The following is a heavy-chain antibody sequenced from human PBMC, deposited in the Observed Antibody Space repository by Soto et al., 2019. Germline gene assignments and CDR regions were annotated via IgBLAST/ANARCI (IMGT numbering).Heavy chain of an antibody. J-gene: IGHJ6*02. CDR1: GFTFSSYS. D-gene: IGHD2-2*01. Sequence: LRLSCAASGFTFSSYSMNWVRQAPGKGLEWVSSISSSSSYIYYADSVKGRFTISRDNAKNSLYLQMNSLRAEDTAVYYCARVQGTDIVVVPAHFPNYYGMDVWGQGTTVTVSS. V-gene: IGHV3-21*01. CDR2: ISSSSSYI. CDR3: ARVQGTDIVVVPAHFPNYYGMDV.